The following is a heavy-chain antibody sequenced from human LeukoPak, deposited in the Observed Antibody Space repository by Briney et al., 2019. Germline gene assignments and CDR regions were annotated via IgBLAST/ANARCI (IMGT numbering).Heavy chain of an antibody. CDR3: ARDGFDGDYGPNPNWFDP. D-gene: IGHD4-17*01. Sequence: SETLSLTCTVSGYSISSGYYWGWIRQPPGKGLEWIGSIYQSGSTYYNPSLKSRVTISVDTSKNQFSLKLSSVTAADTAVYYCARDGFDGDYGPNPNWFDPWGQGTLVTVSS. CDR1: GYSISSGYY. J-gene: IGHJ5*02. CDR2: IYQSGST. V-gene: IGHV4-38-2*02.